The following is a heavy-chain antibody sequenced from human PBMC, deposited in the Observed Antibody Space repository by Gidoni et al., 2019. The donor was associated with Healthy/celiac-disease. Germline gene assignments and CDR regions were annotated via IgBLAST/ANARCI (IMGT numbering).Heavy chain of an antibody. V-gene: IGHV3-33*01. D-gene: IGHD6-13*01. CDR1: GFTFSSYG. J-gene: IGHJ4*02. CDR2: IWYDGSNK. Sequence: QVQLVESGGGVVQPGRSLRLSCAASGFTFSSYGMHWVRQAPGKGLEWVAVIWYDGSNKYYADSVKGRFTISRDNSKNTLYLQMNSLRAEDTAVYYCARDGVGSSSWFFDYWGQGTLVTVSS. CDR3: ARDGVGSSSWFFDY.